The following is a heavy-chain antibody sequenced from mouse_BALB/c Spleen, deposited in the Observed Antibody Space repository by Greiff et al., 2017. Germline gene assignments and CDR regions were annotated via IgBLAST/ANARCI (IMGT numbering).Heavy chain of an antibody. CDR3: ARFLGAMDY. CDR1: GFTFSSYG. V-gene: IGHV5-6*01. J-gene: IGHJ4*01. D-gene: IGHD3-3*01. Sequence: EVQLVESGGDLVKPGGSLKLSCAASGFTFSSYGMSWVRQTPDKRLEWVATISSGGSYTYYPDSVKGRFTISRDNPKNTLFLQMTSLRSEDTAMYYCARFLGAMDYWGQGTSVTVSS. CDR2: ISSGGSYT.